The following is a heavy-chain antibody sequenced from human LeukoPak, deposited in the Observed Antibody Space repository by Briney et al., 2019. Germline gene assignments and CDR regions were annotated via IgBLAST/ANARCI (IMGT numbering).Heavy chain of an antibody. V-gene: IGHV4-59*01. D-gene: IGHD3-22*01. Sequence: SETLSLTCTVSGGSISSYYWSWIRQPPGKGLEWIGYIYYSGSTNYNPSLKSRVTISVDTSKNQFSLKLRSVTAADTAVYYCARPKRRYYDSSGYYLNWGQGTLVTVSS. CDR1: GGSISSYY. CDR2: IYYSGST. J-gene: IGHJ4*02. CDR3: ARPKRRYYDSSGYYLN.